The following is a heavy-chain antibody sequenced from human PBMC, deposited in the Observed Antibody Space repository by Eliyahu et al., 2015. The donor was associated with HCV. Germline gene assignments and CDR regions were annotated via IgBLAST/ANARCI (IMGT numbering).Heavy chain of an antibody. CDR2: IGFAGGTT. Sequence: EVQLLESGGGLIXPGGSLRLXCXASGFTFSTYDMSWVRLAPGKGLQWVSAIGFAGGTTXAXSAKGRFTISRDNSKNVLFLQMNSLRADDTAVYFCAKVLTSWYFDLWGRGTLVTVSS. J-gene: IGHJ2*01. CDR3: AKVLTSWYFDL. CDR1: GFTFSTYD. D-gene: IGHD4/OR15-4a*01. V-gene: IGHV3-23*01.